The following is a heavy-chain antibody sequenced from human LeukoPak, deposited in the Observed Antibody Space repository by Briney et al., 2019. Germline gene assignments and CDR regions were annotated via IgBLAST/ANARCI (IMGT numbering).Heavy chain of an antibody. V-gene: IGHV1-69*13. CDR1: GDTFSSYA. D-gene: IGHD1-26*01. Sequence: GASVKVSCKASGDTFSSYAISWVRQAPGQGLEWMGGIIPIFGTANYAQKFQGRVTITADESTSTAYMELSSLRSEDTAVYYCARVLVGPTTWFDPWGQGTLVTVSS. J-gene: IGHJ5*02. CDR2: IIPIFGTA. CDR3: ARVLVGPTTWFDP.